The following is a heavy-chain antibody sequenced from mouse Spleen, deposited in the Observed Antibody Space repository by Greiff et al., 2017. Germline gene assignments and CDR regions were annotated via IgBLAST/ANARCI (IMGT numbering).Heavy chain of an antibody. J-gene: IGHJ1*01. V-gene: IGHV3-6*01. D-gene: IGHD1-1*02. CDR3: ASLWSASWYFDV. CDR2: ISYDGSN. CDR1: GYSITSGYY. Sequence: EVKLQESGPGLVKPSQSLSLTCSVTGYSITSGYYWNWIRQFPGNKLEWMGYISYDGSNNYNPSLKNRISITRDTSKNQFFLKLNSVTTEDTATYYCASLWSASWYFDVWGAGTTVTVSS.